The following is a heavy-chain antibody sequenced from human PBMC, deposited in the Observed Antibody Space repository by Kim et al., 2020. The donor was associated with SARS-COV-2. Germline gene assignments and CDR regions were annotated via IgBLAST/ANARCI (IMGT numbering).Heavy chain of an antibody. V-gene: IGHV3-43*02. Sequence: GGSLRLSCAASGFTFDGYAIHWVRQVPEKGLEWVALINRDGGEIKYADSVKGRFTISRDNSKKSVYLQMNSLRSEDTALYYCVRGQQWLIKNWGQGTQVTVSS. CDR1: GFTFDGYA. CDR3: VRGQQWLIKN. CDR2: INRDGGEI. D-gene: IGHD6-19*01. J-gene: IGHJ4*02.